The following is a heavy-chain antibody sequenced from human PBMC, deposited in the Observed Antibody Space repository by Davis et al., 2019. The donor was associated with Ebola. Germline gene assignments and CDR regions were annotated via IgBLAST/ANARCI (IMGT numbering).Heavy chain of an antibody. V-gene: IGHV3-30*18. CDR1: GFTFSSYG. CDR3: AKDHEYDDYAFDY. J-gene: IGHJ4*02. D-gene: IGHD4-17*01. CDR2: ISYDGSNK. Sequence: SLKISCAASGFTFSSYGMHWVRQAPGKGLEWVAVISYDGSNKYYADSVEGRFTISRDNSKNTLYLQMNSLRAEDTAVYYCAKDHEYDDYAFDYWGQGTLVTVSS.